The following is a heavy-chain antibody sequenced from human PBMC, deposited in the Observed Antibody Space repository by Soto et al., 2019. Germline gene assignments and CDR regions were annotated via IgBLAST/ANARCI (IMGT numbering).Heavy chain of an antibody. J-gene: IGHJ6*02. CDR1: GYTFTSYY. Sequence: ASVKVSCKASGYTFTSYYMHWVRQAPGQGLEWMGIINPSCGSTSYAQKFQGRVTMTRDTSTSTVYMELSSLRSEDTAVYYCARAQGARYCSSTSCYEYYYYYYGMDVWGQGTTVTVSS. D-gene: IGHD2-2*01. CDR3: ARAQGARYCSSTSCYEYYYYYYGMDV. V-gene: IGHV1-46*01. CDR2: INPSCGST.